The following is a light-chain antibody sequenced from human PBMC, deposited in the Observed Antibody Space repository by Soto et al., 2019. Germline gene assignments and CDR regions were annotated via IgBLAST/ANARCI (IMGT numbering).Light chain of an antibody. CDR2: DVS. V-gene: IGLV2-14*01. CDR3: SSYAGSNWYV. J-gene: IGLJ1*01. CDR1: NSDVGGYNF. Sequence: QSALTQPASVSGSPGQSITIACTGTNSDVGGYNFVSWYQQHPGKAPKLVIFDVSNRPSGVSNRFSGSKSGNTASLTISGLQTEDDADYYCSSYAGSNWYVFGTGTKLTVL.